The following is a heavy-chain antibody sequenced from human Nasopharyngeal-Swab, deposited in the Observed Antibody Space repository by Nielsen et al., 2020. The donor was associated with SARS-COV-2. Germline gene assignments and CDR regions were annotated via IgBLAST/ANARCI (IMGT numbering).Heavy chain of an antibody. CDR1: GYTFTSYA. CDR3: ARCPAAVALNWFDP. J-gene: IGHJ5*02. CDR2: INAGNGNT. D-gene: IGHD6-13*01. V-gene: IGHV1-3*01. Sequence: ASVKVSCKASGYTFTSYAVHWVRQAPGQRLEWMGWINAGNGNTKYSQKFQGRVTITRDTSASTAYMELSSLRSEDTAVYYCARCPAAVALNWFDPWGQGTLVTVSS.